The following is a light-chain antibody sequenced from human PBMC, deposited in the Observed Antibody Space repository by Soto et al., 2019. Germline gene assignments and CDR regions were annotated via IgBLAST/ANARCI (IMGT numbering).Light chain of an antibody. CDR3: QQYNNWPLYT. J-gene: IGKJ2*01. CDR1: QSVSSN. Sequence: EIVMKQSPATLSVSPGERATLSCRASQSVSSNLALYQQKPGQAPRLLIYGASTRATGIPARFSGSGSGTEFTLTISSLQSEDFAVYYCQQYNNWPLYTFGQGTKLEIK. CDR2: GAS. V-gene: IGKV3-15*01.